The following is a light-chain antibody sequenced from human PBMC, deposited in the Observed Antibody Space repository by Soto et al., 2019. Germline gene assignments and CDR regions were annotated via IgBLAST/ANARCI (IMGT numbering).Light chain of an antibody. CDR3: QQRSDWPT. CDR1: QTVNIY. CDR2: DAS. V-gene: IGKV3-11*01. J-gene: IGKJ2*01. Sequence: EVVLTQSPATLSLSPGERATLSCRASQTVNIYLAWYQQKPCQAPRLLIYDASNRAIGIPARFSGSGSGTDFTLTISSLEPEDSAVYYCQQRSDWPTFGQGTKLEIK.